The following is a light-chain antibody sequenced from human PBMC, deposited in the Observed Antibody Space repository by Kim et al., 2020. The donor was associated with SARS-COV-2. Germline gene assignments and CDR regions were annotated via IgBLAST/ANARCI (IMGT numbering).Light chain of an antibody. Sequence: DIQMTQSPSTLSASVGDRVTITCRASQSISGWLAWYQQKPGRAPKVLIYDVSTLQSGVPSRFSGSGSGTEFTLTISSLQPDDIATYCFQQYTNYWTFGQGTKVDIK. CDR3: QQYTNYWT. CDR2: DVS. CDR1: QSISGW. V-gene: IGKV1-5*01. J-gene: IGKJ1*01.